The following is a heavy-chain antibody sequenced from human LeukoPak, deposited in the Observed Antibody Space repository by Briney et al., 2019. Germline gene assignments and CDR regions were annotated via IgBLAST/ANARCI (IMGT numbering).Heavy chain of an antibody. CDR2: ISYDGSNK. CDR1: GFTFSSYG. V-gene: IGHV3-30*03. CDR3: ALHGAFDY. Sequence: GGSLRLSCAASGFTFSSYGMHWVRQAPGKGLEWVAVISYDGSNKYYADSVKGRFTISRDNSKNTLYLQMNSLRAEDTAVYYCALHGAFDYWGQGTLVTVPS. D-gene: IGHD1-26*01. J-gene: IGHJ4*02.